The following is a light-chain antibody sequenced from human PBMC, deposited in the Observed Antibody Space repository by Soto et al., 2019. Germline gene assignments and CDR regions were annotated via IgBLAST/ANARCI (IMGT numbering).Light chain of an antibody. Sequence: EIEMTQSPATLSLSPGERATLSCRASQNINTNLAWYQQSPGRAPRLFIYHTSTRATGIPDRFSGSGSGTEFTLTISSLQSEDFALYYCQQYNDWPPYSFGQGTKVDIK. CDR3: QQYNDWPPYS. J-gene: IGKJ2*01. V-gene: IGKV3-15*01. CDR1: QNINTN. CDR2: HTS.